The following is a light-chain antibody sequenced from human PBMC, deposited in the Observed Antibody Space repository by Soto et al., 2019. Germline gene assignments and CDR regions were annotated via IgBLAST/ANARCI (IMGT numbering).Light chain of an antibody. J-gene: IGKJ1*01. CDR2: KAS. V-gene: IGKV1-5*03. CDR3: QQDNSYSWT. CDR1: QSISSW. Sequence: DIQMTQSPSTLSASVGDRVTITCRASQSISSWLAWYQQKPGKAPNLLIYKASNLESAVPSRFSGSGSGTEFTLNISSQQPDDFATYYGQQDNSYSWTSGQGTKVEIE.